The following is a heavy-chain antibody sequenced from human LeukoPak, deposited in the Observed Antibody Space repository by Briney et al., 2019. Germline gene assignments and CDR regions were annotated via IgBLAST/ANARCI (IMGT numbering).Heavy chain of an antibody. D-gene: IGHD4-17*01. CDR1: GGSISSSNW. CDR3: ARSPVTTWWFDP. CDR2: IYHSGST. Sequence: SGTLSLTCAVSGGSISSSNWWSWVRQSPGKGLEWIGEIYHSGSTNYNPSLKSRVTISVDTSKNQFSLKLTSVTAADTAVYYCARSPVTTWWFDPWGQGALVTVSS. V-gene: IGHV4-4*02. J-gene: IGHJ5*02.